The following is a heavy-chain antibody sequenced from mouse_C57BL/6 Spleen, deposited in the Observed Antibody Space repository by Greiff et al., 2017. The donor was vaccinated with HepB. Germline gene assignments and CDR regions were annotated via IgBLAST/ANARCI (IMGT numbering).Heavy chain of an antibody. V-gene: IGHV1-72*01. CDR3: ARKGVTTVVEDYAMDY. Sequence: QVQLKQPGAELVKPGASVKLSCKASGYTFTSYWMHWVKQRPGRGLEWIGRIDPNSGGTKYNEKFKSKATLTVDKPSSTAYMQLSSVTSEDSAVYYCARKGVTTVVEDYAMDYWGQGTSVTVSS. D-gene: IGHD1-1*01. CDR1: GYTFTSYW. J-gene: IGHJ4*01. CDR2: IDPNSGGT.